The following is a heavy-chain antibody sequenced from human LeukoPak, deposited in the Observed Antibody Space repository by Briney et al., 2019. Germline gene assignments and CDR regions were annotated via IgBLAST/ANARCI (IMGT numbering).Heavy chain of an antibody. CDR3: AREVWGPEY. V-gene: IGHV1-18*01. J-gene: IGHJ4*02. CDR2: ISAYNGNT. CDR1: GYTFTSYG. D-gene: IGHD1-14*01. Sequence: ASVKVSCKASGYTFTSYGISWVRQAPGQGLEWMGWISAYNGNTNYAQKLQGRVTITRDTSASTAYMELSSLRSEDTAVYYCAREVWGPEYWGQGTLVTVSS.